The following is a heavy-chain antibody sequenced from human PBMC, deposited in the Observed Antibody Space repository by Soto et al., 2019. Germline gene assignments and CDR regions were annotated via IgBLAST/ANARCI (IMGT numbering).Heavy chain of an antibody. J-gene: IGHJ4*02. CDR1: GGSISSYY. Sequence: SETLSLTCTVSGGSISSYYCSWIRQPPGKGLEWIGYMYYSGSTNYNPSLKSRVTISVDTSKNQFSLKLSSVTAADTAVYYCARDLLDSSGWRFDYWGQGTLVTVSS. V-gene: IGHV4-59*12. D-gene: IGHD6-19*01. CDR3: ARDLLDSSGWRFDY. CDR2: MYYSGST.